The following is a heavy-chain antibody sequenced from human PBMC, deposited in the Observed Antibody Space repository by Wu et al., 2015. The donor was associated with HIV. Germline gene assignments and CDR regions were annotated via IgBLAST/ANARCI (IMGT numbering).Heavy chain of an antibody. J-gene: IGHJ2*01. CDR1: GGSISSYY. CDR3: AREPYDILTGSWYFDL. V-gene: IGHV4-4*07. D-gene: IGHD3-9*01. Sequence: QVQLQESGPGLVKPSETLSLTCTVSGGSISSYYWSWIRQPAGKGLEWIGRLYTSGTTNYNPSLKSRVTMSIDTSKNQFSLKLNSVTAADTAVYYCAREPYDILTGSWYFDLWGRGTLVSVSA. CDR2: LYTSGTT.